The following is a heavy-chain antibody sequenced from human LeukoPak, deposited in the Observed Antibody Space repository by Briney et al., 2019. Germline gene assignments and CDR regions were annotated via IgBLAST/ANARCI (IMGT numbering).Heavy chain of an antibody. D-gene: IGHD1-26*01. CDR3: ARQGYTASYYFLDF. CDR1: SDFIRSYW. V-gene: IGHV4-4*07. CDR2: IYATGST. Sequence: SETLSLTCDVSSDFIRSYWWGWVRQPAGKGLEWIGRIYATGSTKFNPSLKSRLTMSMDTSTNRISLNLTSVTAADTAIYFCARQGYTASYYFLDFWSQGMLVTVSS. J-gene: IGHJ4*02.